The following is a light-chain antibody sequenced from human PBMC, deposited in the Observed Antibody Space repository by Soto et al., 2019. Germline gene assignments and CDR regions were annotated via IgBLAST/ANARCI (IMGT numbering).Light chain of an antibody. CDR2: GAS. Sequence: EVVLTQSPVTLSLSAGERATLSCRASQSVSSSFLSWYQQKRGQAPRXLMFGASSRATGIPDRFSGSGSGTDFTLTIYRLEPEDFAVYYCQQSGYSPITFGQGTRLEIK. V-gene: IGKV3-20*01. CDR1: QSVSSSF. J-gene: IGKJ5*01. CDR3: QQSGYSPIT.